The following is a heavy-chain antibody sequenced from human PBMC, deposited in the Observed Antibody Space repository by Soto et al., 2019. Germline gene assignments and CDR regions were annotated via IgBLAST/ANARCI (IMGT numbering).Heavy chain of an antibody. CDR1: GYSFAGYW. Sequence: GESLKISCKGSGYSFAGYWITWVRQKPGKGLEWMGRSDPSDSQTYYSPSFRGHVTISVTKSITTVFLQWSSLRASDTAMYYCARRGNGAVGFDYWGQATLVTLSS. CDR2: SDPSDSQT. CDR3: ARRGNGAVGFDY. D-gene: IGHD1-26*01. J-gene: IGHJ4*02. V-gene: IGHV5-10-1*01.